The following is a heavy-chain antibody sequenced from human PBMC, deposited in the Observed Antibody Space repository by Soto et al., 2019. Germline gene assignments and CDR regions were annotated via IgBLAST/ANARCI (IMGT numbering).Heavy chain of an antibody. J-gene: IGHJ6*02. D-gene: IGHD3-3*01. CDR3: AGDFWSPSEKVLAADGYYYYYGMDV. V-gene: IGHV1-69*13. CDR2: IIPIFGTA. CDR1: GGTFSSYA. Sequence: SVKVSCKASGGTFSSYAISWVRQAPGQGLEWMGGIIPIFGTANYAQKFQGRVTITADESTSTAYMELSSLRSEDTAVYYCAGDFWSPSEKVLAADGYYYYYGMDVWGQGTTVTVSS.